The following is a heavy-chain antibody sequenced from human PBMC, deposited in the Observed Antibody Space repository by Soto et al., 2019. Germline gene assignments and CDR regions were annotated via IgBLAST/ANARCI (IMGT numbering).Heavy chain of an antibody. Sequence: ASVKVSCKASGYTFTNYYMHWVRQAPGQGLEWMGIINPSGGSTSYAQKFQGRVTMTRDTSTSTVYMELSSLRSEDTAVYYCARVASGGYDLDYWGQGTLVTVSS. CDR3: ARVASGGYDLDY. CDR1: GYTFTNYY. V-gene: IGHV1-46*03. J-gene: IGHJ4*02. D-gene: IGHD5-12*01. CDR2: INPSGGST.